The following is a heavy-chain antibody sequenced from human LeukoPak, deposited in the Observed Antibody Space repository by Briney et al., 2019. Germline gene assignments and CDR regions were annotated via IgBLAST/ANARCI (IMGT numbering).Heavy chain of an antibody. J-gene: IGHJ4*02. D-gene: IGHD5/OR15-5a*01. CDR3: ARQMTSTRIFDS. Sequence: GGSLRLSCVASGFMFSDHALNWVRQSPDKGLEWVALIGSDGSKKYYADSVQGRFTVSRENSKNTLFLQMNTLRADDTAVYFCARQMTSTRIFDSWGQGTLVTVSS. CDR2: IGSDGSKK. CDR1: GFMFSDHA. V-gene: IGHV3-30*04.